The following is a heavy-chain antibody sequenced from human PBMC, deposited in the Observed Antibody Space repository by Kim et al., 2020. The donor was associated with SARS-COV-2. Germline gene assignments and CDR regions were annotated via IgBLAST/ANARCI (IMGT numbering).Heavy chain of an antibody. Sequence: SETLSLTCTVSGGSISSSSYYWGWIRQPPGKGLEWIGSIYYSGSTYYNPSLKSRVTISVDTSKNQFSLKLSSVTAADTAVYYCARLPFTFGGVIGDYYYYGRDVWGQGTTVTVSS. CDR1: GGSISSSSYY. CDR3: ARLPFTFGGVIGDYYYYGRDV. D-gene: IGHD3-16*02. CDR2: IYYSGST. J-gene: IGHJ6*02. V-gene: IGHV4-39*01.